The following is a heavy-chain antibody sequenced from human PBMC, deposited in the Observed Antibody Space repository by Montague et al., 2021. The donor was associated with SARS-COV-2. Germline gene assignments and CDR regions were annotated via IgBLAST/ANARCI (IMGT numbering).Heavy chain of an antibody. V-gene: IGHV4-39*07. CDR1: RDSIGSHNYF. D-gene: IGHD3-10*01. CDR2: VDYSGLT. CDR3: AKDGEALAWGTFDI. J-gene: IGHJ3*02. Sequence: SETLSLTCTVSRDSIGSHNYFWAWIRQPPGKGLEWIGSVDYSGLTFYNPSLESRVTISVDTSKKQFSLKVNSVTAADTAVYYCAKDGEALAWGTFDIWGQGTMVPVPS.